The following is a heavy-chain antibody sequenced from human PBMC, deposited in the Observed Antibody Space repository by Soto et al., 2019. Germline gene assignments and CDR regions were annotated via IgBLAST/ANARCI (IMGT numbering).Heavy chain of an antibody. Sequence: GGSLRLSCAASGFTFNNYAMSCVRQAPGKGLEWVSSINNGGDNIYYADSVKGRFTISRDNSKSTLDLQMNSLRAEDTAVYYCAKTFLARYCSSSICYDPADYFDYWGQGTLVTVSS. J-gene: IGHJ4*02. V-gene: IGHV3-23*01. CDR1: GFTFNNYA. CDR3: AKTFLARYCSSSICYDPADYFDY. D-gene: IGHD2-2*01. CDR2: INNGGDNI.